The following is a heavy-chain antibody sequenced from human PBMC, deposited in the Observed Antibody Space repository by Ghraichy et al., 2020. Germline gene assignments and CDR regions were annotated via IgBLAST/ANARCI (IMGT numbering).Heavy chain of an antibody. D-gene: IGHD5-18*01. J-gene: IGHJ4*02. V-gene: IGHV3-74*01. CDR1: GFTFSSYW. CDR3: ASAWMHLWPLNY. Sequence: GESLNISCAASGFTFSSYWMHWVRQAPGKGLVWVSRINSDGSSTSYADSVKGRFTISRDNAKNTLCLQMNSLRAEDTAVYYCASAWMHLWPLNYWGQGTLVTVSS. CDR2: INSDGSST.